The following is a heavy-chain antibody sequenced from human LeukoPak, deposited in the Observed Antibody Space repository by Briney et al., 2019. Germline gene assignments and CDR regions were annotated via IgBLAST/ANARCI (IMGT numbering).Heavy chain of an antibody. D-gene: IGHD6-13*01. Sequence: GGSLRLSCAASGFTFSTEWMGWVRQAPGKGLEWVATMKEEGGNIYYVDSVRGRFTISRDNAKNSLFLQMNSLRADDTAVYYCARVAQQLVNAFDIWGQGTMVTVSS. CDR2: MKEEGGNI. J-gene: IGHJ3*02. CDR3: ARVAQQLVNAFDI. CDR1: GFTFSTEW. V-gene: IGHV3-7*01.